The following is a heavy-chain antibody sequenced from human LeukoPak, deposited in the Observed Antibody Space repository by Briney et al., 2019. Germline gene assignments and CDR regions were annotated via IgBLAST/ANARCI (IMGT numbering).Heavy chain of an antibody. J-gene: IGHJ6*03. CDR2: INHSGST. CDR1: GGSFSGYY. D-gene: IGHD4-23*01. V-gene: IGHV4-34*01. CDR3: ARGGYGGNLLGYYYYYMDV. Sequence: SETLSLTCAVYGGSFSGYYWSWIRQPPGKGLEWIGEINHSGSTNYNPSLKSRVTISVDTSKNQFSLKLSSVTAADTAVYYCARGGYGGNLLGYYYYYMDVWGKGTTVTVSS.